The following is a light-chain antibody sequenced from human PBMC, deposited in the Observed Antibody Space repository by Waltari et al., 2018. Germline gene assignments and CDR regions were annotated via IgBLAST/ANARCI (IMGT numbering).Light chain of an antibody. CDR3: ASWDDSLNGML. CDR1: SSNIGSNH. Sequence: QSVLTQPPSASGTPGQWVTISCSGSSSNIGSNHVHWYQHVPGTAPRLLIYSDDQRPSGVPDRFSGSKSGTSASLAISALQSEDESDFLCASWDDSLNGMLFGGGTHLTVL. J-gene: IGLJ3*02. V-gene: IGLV1-44*01. CDR2: SDD.